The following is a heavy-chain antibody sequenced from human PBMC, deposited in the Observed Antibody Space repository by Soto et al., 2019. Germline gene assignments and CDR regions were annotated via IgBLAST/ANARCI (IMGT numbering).Heavy chain of an antibody. J-gene: IGHJ3*02. V-gene: IGHV3-9*01. CDR2: ISWNSGSI. Sequence: GGSLRLSCAASGFTFDDYAMHWVRQAPGKGLEWVSGISWNSGSIGYADSVKGRFTISRDNAKSSLYLQMNSLRAEDTAVYYCAKSYYYDSSDAFDIWGQGTMVTVSS. CDR1: GFTFDDYA. D-gene: IGHD3-22*01. CDR3: AKSYYYDSSDAFDI.